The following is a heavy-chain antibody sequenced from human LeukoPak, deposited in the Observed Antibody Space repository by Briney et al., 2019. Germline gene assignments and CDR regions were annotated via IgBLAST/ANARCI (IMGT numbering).Heavy chain of an antibody. CDR2: IYYSGST. Sequence: PSETLSLTCTVSGGSISSYYWSWIRQPPGKGLEWIGHIYYSGSTDYNPSLKSRVTISVDTSKNQFSLKLSSVTAADTAVYYCARAKSSGLNWFDPWGQGTLVTVSS. D-gene: IGHD3-22*01. CDR1: GGSISSYY. CDR3: ARAKSSGLNWFDP. J-gene: IGHJ5*02. V-gene: IGHV4-59*08.